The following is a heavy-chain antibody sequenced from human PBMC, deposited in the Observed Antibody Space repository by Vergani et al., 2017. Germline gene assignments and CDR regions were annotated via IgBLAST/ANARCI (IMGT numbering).Heavy chain of an antibody. J-gene: IGHJ6*03. CDR1: GFSLNTRGVS. Sequence: QITLKESGPTLVKPTQTLTLICTFSGFSLNTRGVSVAWIRQPPGKALDWLALIYWNDDQHYSPSLNNRVTITKDTSNNQVVLTMTNMDDVDTGTYYCVYSNPECGTTGFFYPVYYAYDVDVWGKGTTVSVSS. D-gene: IGHD1-7*01. V-gene: IGHV2-5*04. CDR2: IYWNDDQ. CDR3: VYSNPECGTTGFFYPVYYAYDVDV.